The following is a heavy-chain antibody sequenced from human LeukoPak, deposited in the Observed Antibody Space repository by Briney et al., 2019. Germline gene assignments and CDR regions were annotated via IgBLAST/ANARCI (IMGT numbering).Heavy chain of an antibody. J-gene: IGHJ4*02. V-gene: IGHV3-74*01. D-gene: IGHD5-24*01. CDR1: GFTFRSYW. Sequence: PGGSLRLSCAASGFTFRSYWMHWVSQAQGKGLEWVSRVIRDGSFTNYADSVKGRFTISRDNAKNTLYLQMSSLSAEDTAVYFCVRDGDDFNFDYWGQGSLVTVSS. CDR2: VIRDGSFT. CDR3: VRDGDDFNFDY.